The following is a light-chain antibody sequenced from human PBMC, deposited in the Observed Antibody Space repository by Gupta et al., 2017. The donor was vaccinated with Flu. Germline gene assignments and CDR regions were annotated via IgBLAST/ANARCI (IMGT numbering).Light chain of an antibody. CDR3: QQTYIMPPT. J-gene: IGKJ2*01. Sequence: DIQMTQSPSSLYVSLGDTISLTCRASEDINTYLNWYQQRPGESPKLLVYSASVLQGGVPSKFSGSGSGTDFTLTITNVQPGDFATYYCQQTYIMPPTFGQGTNL. CDR1: EDINTY. CDR2: SAS. V-gene: IGKV1-39*01.